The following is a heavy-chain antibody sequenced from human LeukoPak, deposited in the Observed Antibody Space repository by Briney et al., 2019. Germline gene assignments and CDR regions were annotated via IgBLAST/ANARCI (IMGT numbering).Heavy chain of an antibody. Sequence: GGSLRLSCAASGFTFSSYGMHWVRQAPGKGLEWVAVIWYDGSNKYYADSVKGRFTISRDNSKNTLYLQMNSLRAEDTAVYYCAKESSTLSTYYDVWSGYYRAYYFDYWGQGTLVTVSS. V-gene: IGHV3-33*06. CDR3: AKESSTLSTYYDVWSGYYRAYYFDY. J-gene: IGHJ4*02. CDR2: IWYDGSNK. D-gene: IGHD3-3*01. CDR1: GFTFSSYG.